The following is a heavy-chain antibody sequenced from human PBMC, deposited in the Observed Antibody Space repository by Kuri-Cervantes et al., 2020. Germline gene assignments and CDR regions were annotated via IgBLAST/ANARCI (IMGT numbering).Heavy chain of an antibody. CDR3: ARGVAARFWFDP. V-gene: IGHV4-39*07. D-gene: IGHD6-6*01. CDR2: IYYSGST. J-gene: IGHJ5*02. CDR1: GGSISSSSYY. Sequence: SETLSLTCTVSGGSISSSSYYWGWIRQPPGKGLEWIGSIYYSGSTYYNPSLKSRVTISVDTSKNQFSLKLSSVTAADTAVYYCARGVAARFWFDPWGQGTLVTSPQ.